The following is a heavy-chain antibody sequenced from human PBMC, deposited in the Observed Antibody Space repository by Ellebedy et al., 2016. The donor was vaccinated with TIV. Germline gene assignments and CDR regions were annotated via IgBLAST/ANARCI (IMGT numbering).Heavy chain of an antibody. CDR1: GFTFSNSG. J-gene: IGHJ4*02. Sequence: GESLKISCAASGFTFSNSGMHWVRQAPGKGLEWVTFISYDGTNKSYADSVKGRFTISRDNSKNTLFLQMNSLRAEDTAVYYCAKGGSSDTGCDYWGQGTPVTVSS. CDR3: AKGGSSDTGCDY. V-gene: IGHV3-30*18. CDR2: ISYDGTNK. D-gene: IGHD2-2*01.